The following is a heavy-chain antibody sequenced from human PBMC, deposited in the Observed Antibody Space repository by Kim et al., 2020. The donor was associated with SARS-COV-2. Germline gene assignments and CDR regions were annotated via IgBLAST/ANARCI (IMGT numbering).Heavy chain of an antibody. CDR3: ARAYDFWSGYYPKIHYYYYYGMDV. V-gene: IGHV1-69*13. D-gene: IGHD3-3*01. CDR1: GGTFSSYA. CDR2: IIPIFGTA. J-gene: IGHJ6*02. Sequence: SVKVSCKASGGTFSSYAISWVRQAPGQGLEWMGGIIPIFGTANYAQKFQGRVTITADESTSTAYMELSSLRSEDTAVYYCARAYDFWSGYYPKIHYYYYYGMDVWGQGTTVTVSS.